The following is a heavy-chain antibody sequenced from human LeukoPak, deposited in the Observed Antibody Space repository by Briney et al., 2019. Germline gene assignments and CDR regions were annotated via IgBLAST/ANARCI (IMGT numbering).Heavy chain of an antibody. CDR3: ATDQDHLRGAFDI. CDR1: GYTLTELS. V-gene: IGHV1-24*01. Sequence: ASVKVSCKVSGYTLTELSMHWVRQAPGKGLGWMGGFDPEDGETIYAQKFQGRVTMTEDTSTDTAYMELSSLRSEDTAVYYCATDQDHLRGAFDIWGQGTMVTVSS. D-gene: IGHD1-14*01. J-gene: IGHJ3*02. CDR2: FDPEDGET.